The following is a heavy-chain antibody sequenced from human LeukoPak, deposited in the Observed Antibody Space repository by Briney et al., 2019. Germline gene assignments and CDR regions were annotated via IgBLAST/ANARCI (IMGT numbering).Heavy chain of an antibody. V-gene: IGHV3-48*02. CDR3: ARDHDWAFHY. J-gene: IGHJ4*02. Sequence: GSLRLSCAASGFTFGDYVMSWVRQAPGEGLEWIAYINHNAETIYYADSVKGRFTISRDNAKNSLSLQMNSLRDEDTAVYYCARDHDWAFHYWGQGTRVTVSS. CDR1: GFTFGDYV. D-gene: IGHD3-9*01. CDR2: INHNAETI.